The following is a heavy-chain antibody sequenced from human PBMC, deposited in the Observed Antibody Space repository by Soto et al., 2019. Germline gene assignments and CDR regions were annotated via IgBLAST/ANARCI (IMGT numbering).Heavy chain of an antibody. CDR2: IWYDGSNE. J-gene: IGHJ5*02. V-gene: IGHV3-33*01. CDR1: GLTFSNYG. Sequence: QVELVESGGGVVQPGRSLRLSCAASGLTFSNYGMHWVRQAPGKGLEWLAVIWYDGSNEYYADSVKGRFTISRDNSKNTLYLQLNSLRADDTAVYYCARDSTHRVLDLWGQGTLVTVSS. CDR3: ARDSTHRVLDL.